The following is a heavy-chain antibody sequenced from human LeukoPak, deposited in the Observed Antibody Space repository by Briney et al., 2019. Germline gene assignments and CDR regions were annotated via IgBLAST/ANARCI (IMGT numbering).Heavy chain of an antibody. V-gene: IGHV1-69*02. Sequence: SVKVSCKXSGGTFSSYTISWVRQAPGQGLEWMGRIIPILGIANYAQKFQGRVTITADKSTSTAYMELSSLRSEDTAVYYCAGGPYYDFWSGYKGEYFQHWGQGTLVTVSS. D-gene: IGHD3-3*01. CDR2: IIPILGIA. CDR1: GGTFSSYT. CDR3: AGGPYYDFWSGYKGEYFQH. J-gene: IGHJ1*01.